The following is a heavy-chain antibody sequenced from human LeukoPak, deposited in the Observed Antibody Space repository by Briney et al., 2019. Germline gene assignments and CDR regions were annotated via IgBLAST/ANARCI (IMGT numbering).Heavy chain of an antibody. V-gene: IGHV3-7*03. Sequence: IREERGQEYYVDSVKGRFTISKNSANNSLYLQMNTLRVEDTAMYYCASLDTAKQPLANHWGQGTLVTVSS. D-gene: IGHD5-18*01. CDR2: IREERGQE. CDR3: ASLDTAKQPLANH. J-gene: IGHJ5*02.